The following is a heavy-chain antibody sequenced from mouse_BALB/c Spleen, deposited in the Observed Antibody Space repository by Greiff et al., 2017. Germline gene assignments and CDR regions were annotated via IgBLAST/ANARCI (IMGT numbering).Heavy chain of an antibody. V-gene: IGHV1-87*01. J-gene: IGHJ3*01. CDR2: IYPGDGDT. CDR1: GYTFTSYW. Sequence: VQGVESGAELARPGASVKLSCKASGYTFTSYWMQWVKQRPGQGLEWIGAIYPGDGDTRYTQKFKGKATLTADKSSSTAYMQLSSLASEDSAVYYCARSRELAWFAYWGQGTLVTVSA. CDR3: ARSRELAWFAY.